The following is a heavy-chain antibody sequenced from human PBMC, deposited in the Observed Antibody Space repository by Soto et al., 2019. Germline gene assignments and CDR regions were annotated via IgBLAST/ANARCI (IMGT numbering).Heavy chain of an antibody. J-gene: IGHJ4*02. CDR1: GFTFSNYN. V-gene: IGHV3-30*18. D-gene: IGHD1-1*01. CDR3: AKERDVYKYFDY. Sequence: GGSLRLSCAASGFTFSNYNMHWVRQAPGKGLELVAVISYDGGNKYYADSVKGRFTISRDNSKYTLCLQMNSLRAEDTAVYYCAKERDVYKYFDYWGQGTLVTVSS. CDR2: ISYDGGNK.